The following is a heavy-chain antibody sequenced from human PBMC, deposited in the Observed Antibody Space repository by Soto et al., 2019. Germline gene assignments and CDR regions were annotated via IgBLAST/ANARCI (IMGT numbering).Heavy chain of an antibody. Sequence: PSETLSLTCAVYGGSFSGYYWSWIRQPPGKGLEWIGEINHSGSTNYNPSLKSRVTISVDTSKNQFSLKLSSVTAADTAVYYCARWGARIPMVRGVLNYGMDVWGQGTTVTVSS. D-gene: IGHD3-10*01. CDR3: ARWGARIPMVRGVLNYGMDV. V-gene: IGHV4-34*01. CDR2: INHSGST. J-gene: IGHJ6*02. CDR1: GGSFSGYY.